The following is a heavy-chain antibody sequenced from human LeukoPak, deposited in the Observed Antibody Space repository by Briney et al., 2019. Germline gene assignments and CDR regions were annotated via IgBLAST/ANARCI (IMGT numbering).Heavy chain of an antibody. CDR2: ISSSGSTI. Sequence: GGSLRLSCAASGFTFSSYEMNWVRQAPGKGLEWVSYISSSGSTIYYADSVKGRFTISRDNAKNSLYLQMSSLRAEDTAVYYCAKEAGHWDFDYWGQGTLVTVSS. CDR1: GFTFSSYE. CDR3: AKEAGHWDFDY. V-gene: IGHV3-48*03. D-gene: IGHD7-27*01. J-gene: IGHJ4*02.